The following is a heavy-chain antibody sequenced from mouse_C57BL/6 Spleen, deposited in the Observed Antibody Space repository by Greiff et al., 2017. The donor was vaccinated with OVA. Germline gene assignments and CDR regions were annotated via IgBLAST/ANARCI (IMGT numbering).Heavy chain of an antibody. CDR2: ISSGGSYT. J-gene: IGHJ4*01. D-gene: IGHD6-2*01. V-gene: IGHV5-6*01. Sequence: VQVVESGGDLVKPGGSLKLSCAASGFTFSSYGMSWVRQTPDKRLEWVATISSGGSYTYYPDSVKGRFTISRDNAKNTLYLQMSSLKSEDTAMYYCARHVSLYYAMDYWGQGTSVTVSS. CDR3: ARHVSLYYAMDY. CDR1: GFTFSSYG.